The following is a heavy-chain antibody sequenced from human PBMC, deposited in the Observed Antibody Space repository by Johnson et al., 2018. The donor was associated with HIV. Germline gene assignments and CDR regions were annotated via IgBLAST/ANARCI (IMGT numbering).Heavy chain of an antibody. Sequence: VQLVESGGGLVQPGGSLRLSCTTSGFTFSSYGMHWVRQATGKGLEWVSAIGTAGDTYYPGSVKGRFTISRDNSKNTLYLQMHSLRAEDTAVYYCAKDRDSWSGAFDIWGQGTMVTVSS. V-gene: IGHV3-13*01. D-gene: IGHD6-13*01. CDR3: AKDRDSWSGAFDI. J-gene: IGHJ3*02. CDR1: GFTFSSYG. CDR2: IGTAGDT.